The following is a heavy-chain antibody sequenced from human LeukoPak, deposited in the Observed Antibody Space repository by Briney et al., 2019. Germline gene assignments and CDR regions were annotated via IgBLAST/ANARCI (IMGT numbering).Heavy chain of an antibody. CDR2: IYFSGST. D-gene: IGHD3-16*02. J-gene: IGHJ4*02. Sequence: SETLSLTCTVSGGXISSYYWSWIRQPPGKGLEYIGYIYFSGSTYYNPSLKSRVTISVDTSKNQFSLNLSSVTAADTAVYYCASLLGELSLDYFDYWGQGTLVIVSS. CDR3: ASLLGELSLDYFDY. V-gene: IGHV4-59*04. CDR1: GGXISSYY.